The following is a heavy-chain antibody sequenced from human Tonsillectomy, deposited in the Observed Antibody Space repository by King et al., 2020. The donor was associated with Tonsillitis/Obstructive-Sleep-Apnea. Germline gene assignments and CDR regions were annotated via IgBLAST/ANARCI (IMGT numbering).Heavy chain of an antibody. CDR3: ASPTGYSNGHRYGVDV. Sequence: QLVQSGAEVKKPGESLRISCKGSGYRFTNYWISWVRQMPGKGLDWMGTIDPSDSYTNYSPSFQGHVTISADKSIITAYLQWSSLKASDTAMYYCASPTGYSNGHRYGVDVWGQGTTVTVSS. CDR2: IDPSDSYT. V-gene: IGHV5-10-1*01. CDR1: GYRFTNYW. D-gene: IGHD5-18*01. J-gene: IGHJ6*02.